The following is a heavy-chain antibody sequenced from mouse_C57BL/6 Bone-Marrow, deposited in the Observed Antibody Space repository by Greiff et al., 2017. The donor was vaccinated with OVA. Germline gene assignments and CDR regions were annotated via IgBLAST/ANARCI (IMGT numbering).Heavy chain of an antibody. Sequence: EVQGVESGGGLVQPKGSLKLSCAASGFSFNTYAMNWVRQAPGKGLEWVARIRSKSNNYATYYADSVKDRVTISRDDSESMLYLQMNNLKTEDTAMYYCVRHPGAMDYWGQGTSVTVSS. V-gene: IGHV10-1*01. CDR3: VRHPGAMDY. CDR2: IRSKSNNYAT. CDR1: GFSFNTYA. J-gene: IGHJ4*01.